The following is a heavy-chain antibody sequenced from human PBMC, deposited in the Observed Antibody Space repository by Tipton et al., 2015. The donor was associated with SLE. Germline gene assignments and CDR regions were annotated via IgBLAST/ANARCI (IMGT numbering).Heavy chain of an antibody. V-gene: IGHV4-59*08. J-gene: IGHJ5*02. CDR2: IYYRGST. Sequence: TLSLTCTVSGGSISSYYWSWIRQPPGKGLEWIGYIYYRGSTNYNPSLKSRVTISVDTSKNQFSLKLSSVTAADTAVYYCARGGWFDPWGQGTLVTVSS. D-gene: IGHD3-16*01. CDR1: GGSISSYY. CDR3: ARGGWFDP.